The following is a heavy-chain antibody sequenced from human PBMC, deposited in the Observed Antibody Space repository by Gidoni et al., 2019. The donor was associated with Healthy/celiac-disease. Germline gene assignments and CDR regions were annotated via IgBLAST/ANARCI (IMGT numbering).Heavy chain of an antibody. CDR3: ARDSITPFDY. D-gene: IGHD3-10*01. CDR2: ISSSSSYI. Sequence: EVQLVESGGVLVKPGGSLRRSCAASGFTFRCYSMNWVRQAPGKGLEWVSSISSSSSYIYYEDAVKGRFTISKDDAKNSLYLQMNSLRAEDTAVYCCARDSITPFDYWGQGTLVTVSS. CDR1: GFTFRCYS. V-gene: IGHV3-21*01. J-gene: IGHJ4*02.